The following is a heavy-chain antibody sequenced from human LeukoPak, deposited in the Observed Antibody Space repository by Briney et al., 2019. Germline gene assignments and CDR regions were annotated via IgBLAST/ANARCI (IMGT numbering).Heavy chain of an antibody. V-gene: IGHV3-21*01. D-gene: IGHD3-3*01. Sequence: PRGSLRLSCATSGFTFSSYTMNWVRQAPGKGLEWVSSISTTSLHIYYADSVKGRFTISRDNARNSVSLQMHSLRAEDTAVYYCARGDDFWGERNAFDIWGQGTMVTVSS. J-gene: IGHJ3*02. CDR1: GFTFSSYT. CDR3: ARGDDFWGERNAFDI. CDR2: ISTTSLHI.